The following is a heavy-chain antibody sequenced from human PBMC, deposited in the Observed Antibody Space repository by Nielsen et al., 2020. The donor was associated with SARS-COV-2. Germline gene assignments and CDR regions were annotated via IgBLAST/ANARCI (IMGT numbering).Heavy chain of an antibody. Sequence: ASVKVSCKASGYTFTSYYMHWVRQAPGQGLEWMGWINTNTGNPTYAQGFTGRFVFSLDTSVSTAYLQISSLKAEDTAVYYCARGSRIAAAGTKGVNWFDPWGQGTLVTVSS. V-gene: IGHV7-4-1*02. J-gene: IGHJ5*02. CDR1: GYTFTSYY. CDR3: ARGSRIAAAGTKGVNWFDP. CDR2: INTNTGNP. D-gene: IGHD6-13*01.